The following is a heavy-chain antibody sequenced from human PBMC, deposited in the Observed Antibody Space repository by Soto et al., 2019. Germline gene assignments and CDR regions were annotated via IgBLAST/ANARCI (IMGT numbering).Heavy chain of an antibody. J-gene: IGHJ5*01. CDR1: GFTFRSYA. D-gene: IGHD2-2*01. Sequence: GGSLRLSCTASGFTFRSYAISRVRQPPGKGLEWVSGISYIGGTTYYADSVKGRFTISRDNSKNTLYLQMNSLRAEDTAVYYCAKDACSISSWFYRFDSWGQGTLVTVSS. CDR3: AKDACSISSWFYRFDS. V-gene: IGHV3-23*01. CDR2: ISYIGGTT.